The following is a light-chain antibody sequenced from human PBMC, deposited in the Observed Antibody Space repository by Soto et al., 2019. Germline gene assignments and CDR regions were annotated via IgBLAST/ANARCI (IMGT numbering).Light chain of an antibody. Sequence: SVLTQPPSASGSPGQSVTISCTGTSSDVGGYNYVSWYQQHPGKAPRLIIYEVVQRPSGVPDRFSGSKSGRTASLTVSGLQAADEADYFCKSYAGSNTYGCGSGTKVTVL. CDR1: SSDVGGYNY. J-gene: IGLJ1*01. CDR2: EVV. CDR3: KSYAGSNTYG. V-gene: IGLV2-8*01.